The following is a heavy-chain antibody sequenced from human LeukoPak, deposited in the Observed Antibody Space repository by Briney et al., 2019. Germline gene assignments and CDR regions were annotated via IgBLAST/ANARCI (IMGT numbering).Heavy chain of an antibody. Sequence: GGSLRLSCAASGFTFSSYAMSWVRQAPGKGLEWVANIKQDGSDRSYVDSVEGRFIISRDNAKNSLYLQMNSLRAEDTAMYYCARGVRYFDWSPGAFDIWGQGTMVTVSS. V-gene: IGHV3-7*01. D-gene: IGHD3-9*01. CDR2: IKQDGSDR. J-gene: IGHJ3*02. CDR1: GFTFSSYA. CDR3: ARGVRYFDWSPGAFDI.